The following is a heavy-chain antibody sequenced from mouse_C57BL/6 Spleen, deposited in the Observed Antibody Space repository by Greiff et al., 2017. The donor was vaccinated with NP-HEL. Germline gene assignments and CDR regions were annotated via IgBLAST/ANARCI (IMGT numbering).Heavy chain of an antibody. V-gene: IGHV5-4*01. CDR3: ARDEDGREGFDY. CDR2: ISDGGSYT. J-gene: IGHJ2*01. D-gene: IGHD1-1*01. Sequence: EVQLQESGGGLVKPGGSLKLSCAASGFTFSSYAMSWVRQTPEKRLEWVATISDGGSYTYYPDNVKGRFTISRDNAKNNLYLQMSHLKSEDTAMYYCARDEDGREGFDYWGQGTTLTVSS. CDR1: GFTFSSYA.